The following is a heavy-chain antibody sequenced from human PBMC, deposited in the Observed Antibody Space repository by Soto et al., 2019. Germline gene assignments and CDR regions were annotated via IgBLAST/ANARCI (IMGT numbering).Heavy chain of an antibody. CDR1: GGSFSGYY. J-gene: IGHJ6*02. V-gene: IGHV4-34*01. Sequence: SETLFLTCAVYGGSFSGYYWSWIRQPPGKGLEWIGEINHSGSTNYNPSLKSRVTISVDTSKNQFSLKLSSVTAADTAVYYCARGVMVRGVTPYYYYYGMDVWGQGTTVTVSS. CDR3: ARGVMVRGVTPYYYYYGMDV. D-gene: IGHD3-10*01. CDR2: INHSGST.